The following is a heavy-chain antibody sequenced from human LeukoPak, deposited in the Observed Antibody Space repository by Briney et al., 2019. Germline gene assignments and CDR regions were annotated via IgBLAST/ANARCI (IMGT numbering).Heavy chain of an antibody. CDR2: ISGSGGTT. CDR3: AKYRGFGDSYDS. Sequence: GGSLRLSCAASGFTFSNYAMSWVRQAPGKGLEWVSVISGSGGTTYYADSVKGRFTISRDNSQSTLYLQMNSLRAEDTAVYYCAKYRGFGDSYDSWGQGTLVTVSS. V-gene: IGHV3-23*01. J-gene: IGHJ4*02. CDR1: GFTFSNYA. D-gene: IGHD3-10*01.